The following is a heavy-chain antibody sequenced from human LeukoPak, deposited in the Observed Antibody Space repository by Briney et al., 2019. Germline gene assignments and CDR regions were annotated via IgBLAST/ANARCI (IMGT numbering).Heavy chain of an antibody. CDR1: GGSISSYY. V-gene: IGHV4-59*12. Sequence: SETLSLTCTVSGGSISSYYWSWIRQPPGKGLEWIGYIYYSGTTNYNPSLKSRVTISVDTSKNQFSLKLSSVTAADTAVYYCARDIRGVAAAGSDYWGQGTLVTVSS. CDR2: IYYSGTT. CDR3: ARDIRGVAAAGSDY. D-gene: IGHD6-13*01. J-gene: IGHJ4*02.